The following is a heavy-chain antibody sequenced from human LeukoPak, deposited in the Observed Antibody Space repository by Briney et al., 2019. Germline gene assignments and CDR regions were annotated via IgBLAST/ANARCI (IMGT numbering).Heavy chain of an antibody. D-gene: IGHD3-22*01. CDR2: IIPIFGTA. J-gene: IGHJ4*02. CDR1: GGTFSSYA. CDR3: AAPNGGDNSGYYHY. V-gene: IGHV1-69*05. Sequence: SVKVSCKASGGTFSSYAISWVRQAPGQGLEWMGGIIPIFGTANYAQKFQGRVTITTDESTSTAYMELSSLRSEDTAVYYCAAPNGGDNSGYYHYWGQGTLVTVSS.